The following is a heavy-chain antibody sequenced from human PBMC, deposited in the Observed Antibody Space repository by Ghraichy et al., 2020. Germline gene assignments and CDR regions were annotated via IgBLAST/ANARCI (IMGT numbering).Heavy chain of an antibody. V-gene: IGHV3-7*01. Sequence: GALRLSCTASRLTFSGYWMSWVRQAPGKGLEWVANIDEDGSAKGYVDSVKGRFTISRDDAKNSLFLQMNSLRVEDTAVYYCARGPHWGQGTLVTVSS. CDR2: IDEDGSAK. CDR3: ARGPH. CDR1: RLTFSGYW. J-gene: IGHJ4*02.